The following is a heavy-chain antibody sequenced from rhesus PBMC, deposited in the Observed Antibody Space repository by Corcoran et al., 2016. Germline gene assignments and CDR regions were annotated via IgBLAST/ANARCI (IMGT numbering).Heavy chain of an antibody. CDR1: GGSISSGYG. CDR2: IYGSSGNT. J-gene: IGHJ4*01. CDR3: ARNPPGDYSGSYSFDY. Sequence: QLQLQESGPGLVKPSETLSLTCGVSGGSISSGYGWSWIRQPPGKGLEWIGYIYGSSGNTYYNPSLKSRVTISKDPSKNQFSLKLSSVTAADTAVYYCARNPPGDYSGSYSFDYWGQGVLVTVSS. D-gene: IGHD3-16*01. V-gene: IGHV4S7*01.